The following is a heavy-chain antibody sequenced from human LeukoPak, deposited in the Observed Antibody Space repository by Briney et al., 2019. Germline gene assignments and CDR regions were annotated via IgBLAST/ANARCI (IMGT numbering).Heavy chain of an antibody. CDR2: ISSSSSYI. CDR3: ARDVPAAAGAFDY. Sequence: GGSLRVSCAASGFTFSSYSINWVRQAPGKGLEWVSSISSSSSYIYYADSVKGRFTISRDNAKNSLYLQMNSLRAEDTAVYYCARDVPAAAGAFDYWGQGTLVTVSS. V-gene: IGHV3-21*01. J-gene: IGHJ4*02. CDR1: GFTFSSYS. D-gene: IGHD6-13*01.